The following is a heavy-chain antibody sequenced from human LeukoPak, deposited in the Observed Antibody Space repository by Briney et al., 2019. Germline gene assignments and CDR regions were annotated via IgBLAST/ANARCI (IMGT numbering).Heavy chain of an antibody. J-gene: IGHJ6*03. D-gene: IGHD1-26*01. V-gene: IGHV4-59*01. CDR3: ARATHSDLGNVYRGGFYYMDV. Sequence: PSETLSLTCTVSGDPINGYYWTWVRQSPGKGLEWIGYISYSGGATYKPSLKSRVTMSVLMSKNQFSLELTSVTAADTAVYYCARATHSDLGNVYRGGFYYMDVWGKGTPVTVSS. CDR1: GDPINGYY. CDR2: ISYSGGA.